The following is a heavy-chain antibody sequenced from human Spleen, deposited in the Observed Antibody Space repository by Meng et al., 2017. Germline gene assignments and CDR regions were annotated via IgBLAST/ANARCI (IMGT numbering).Heavy chain of an antibody. Sequence: EVQVLESGGGLVQPGGSLRLSCAASGFTFSSYAMSWVRQAPGKGLEWVSAISGSGDTTLYADSVKGRFTISRDNSKNTLYLQMNSLRAEDTAVYYCAKKDADTALVTFDYWGQGTLVTVSS. CDR3: AKKDADTALVTFDY. J-gene: IGHJ4*02. V-gene: IGHV3-23*01. D-gene: IGHD5-18*01. CDR2: ISGSGDTT. CDR1: GFTFSSYA.